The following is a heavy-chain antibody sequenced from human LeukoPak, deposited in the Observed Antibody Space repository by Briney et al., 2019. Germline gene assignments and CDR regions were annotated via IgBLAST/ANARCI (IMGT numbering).Heavy chain of an antibody. Sequence: GGSLRLSCAASGFTFSSYAMSWVRQAPGKGLEWVSAISGSGGSTYYADSVKGRFTISRDNSKNTLYLQMNSLRAEDTAVYYCAKGVTTVTTGYYYGMDVWGQGPRSPSP. CDR2: ISGSGGST. V-gene: IGHV3-23*01. J-gene: IGHJ6*02. CDR3: AKGVTTVTTGYYYGMDV. D-gene: IGHD4-17*01. CDR1: GFTFSSYA.